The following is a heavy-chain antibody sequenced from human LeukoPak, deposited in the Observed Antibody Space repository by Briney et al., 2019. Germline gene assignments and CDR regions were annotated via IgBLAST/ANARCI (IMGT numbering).Heavy chain of an antibody. V-gene: IGHV1-18*01. J-gene: IGHJ6*03. CDR2: ISPHNGNT. D-gene: IGHD4-11*01. CDR3: ASGYSDYADYYNYYMDV. Sequence: ASVKVSCKVSGYTFNHYGISWVRQAPGQGLEWMGRISPHNGNTDYAQKFQGRVTMTTDTSSTTAYMELRSLISDDTAIYYCASGYSDYADYYNYYMDVWGKGTTVTVSS. CDR1: GYTFNHYG.